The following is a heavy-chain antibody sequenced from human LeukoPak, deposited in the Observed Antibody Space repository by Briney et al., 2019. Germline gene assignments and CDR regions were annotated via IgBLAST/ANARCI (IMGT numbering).Heavy chain of an antibody. D-gene: IGHD6-6*01. CDR2: IYTSGST. V-gene: IGHV4-4*09. Sequence: SETLSLTCTVSGGSISSYYWSWIRQLPGKGLEWIGYIYTSGSTNYNPSLKSRVTISVDTSKNQFSLKLSSVTAADTAVYYCARHSRAAHPRRGMDVWGKGTTVTVSS. CDR1: GGSISSYY. J-gene: IGHJ6*04. CDR3: ARHSRAAHPRRGMDV.